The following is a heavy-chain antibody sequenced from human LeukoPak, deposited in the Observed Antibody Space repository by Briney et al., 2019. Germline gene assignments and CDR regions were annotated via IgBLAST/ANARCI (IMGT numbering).Heavy chain of an antibody. J-gene: IGHJ5*02. CDR1: GGSISSYY. D-gene: IGHD2-21*02. V-gene: IGHV4-59*08. Sequence: SETLSLTCTVSGGSISSYYWSWIRQPPGKGLEWIGYMYYSGSTNYNPSLKSRVTISVDTSKNQFSLKLSSVTAADTAVYYCARRVTSNWFDPWGQGTLVTVSS. CDR3: ARRVTSNWFDP. CDR2: MYYSGST.